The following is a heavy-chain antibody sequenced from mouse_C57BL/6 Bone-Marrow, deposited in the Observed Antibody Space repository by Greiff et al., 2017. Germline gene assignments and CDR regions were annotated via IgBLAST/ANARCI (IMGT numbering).Heavy chain of an antibody. CDR2: INSDGGST. J-gene: IGHJ2*01. V-gene: IGHV5-2*01. CDR1: EYEFPSHD. CDR3: ARRDVEGYDYFDY. D-gene: IGHD2-14*01. Sequence: EVHLVESGGGLVQPGESLKLSCESNEYEFPSHDMSWVRKTPEKRLELVAAINSDGGSTYYPDTMERRFIISRDNTKKTLYLQMSSLRSEDTALXYCARRDVEGYDYFDYWGQGTTLTVSS.